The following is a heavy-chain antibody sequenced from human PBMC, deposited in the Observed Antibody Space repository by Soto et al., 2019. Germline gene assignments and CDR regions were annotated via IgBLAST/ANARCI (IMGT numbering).Heavy chain of an antibody. V-gene: IGHV2-5*02. J-gene: IGHJ6*02. CDR2: IYWDDDK. CDR3: VHSRCGGDCLRSYSSHYYYGMDV. CDR1: GFSLSTGGLG. D-gene: IGHD2-21*02. Sequence: QITLKESGPTLVKPTQTLTLTCTFSGFSLSTGGLGVGWIRQPPGEALEWLALIYWDDDKLYSPSLRSRLTITEDTSKHQVVLIMTHMDHVDTATYYCVHSRCGGDCLRSYSSHYYYGMDVWGQGPTVTVSS.